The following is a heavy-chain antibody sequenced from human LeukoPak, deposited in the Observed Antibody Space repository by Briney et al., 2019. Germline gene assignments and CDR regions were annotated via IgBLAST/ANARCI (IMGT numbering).Heavy chain of an antibody. J-gene: IGHJ4*02. CDR3: ARAGGYSYVDY. V-gene: IGHV4-59*01. D-gene: IGHD5-18*01. CDR2: IYYSGST. CDR1: GGSISSYY. Sequence: SETLSLTCTVSGGSISSYYWSWIRQPPGKGLEWIGYIYYSGSTNYNPSLKSRVTISVDTSKNQLSLKLSSVTAADTAVYYCARAGGYSYVDYWGQGTLVTVSS.